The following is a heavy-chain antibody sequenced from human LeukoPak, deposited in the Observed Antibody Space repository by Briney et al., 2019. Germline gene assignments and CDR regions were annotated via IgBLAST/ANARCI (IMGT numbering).Heavy chain of an antibody. Sequence: ASVKVSCKASGYTFTSYDINWVRQATGQGLEWMGWMNPNSGNTGYAQKFQGRVTITRNTSISTAYMELSSLRSEDTAVYYCARGRRIAASPVGDDYYYMDVWGKGTTVTVS. CDR2: MNPNSGNT. J-gene: IGHJ6*03. V-gene: IGHV1-8*03. D-gene: IGHD6-6*01. CDR3: ARGRRIAASPVGDDYYYMDV. CDR1: GYTFTSYD.